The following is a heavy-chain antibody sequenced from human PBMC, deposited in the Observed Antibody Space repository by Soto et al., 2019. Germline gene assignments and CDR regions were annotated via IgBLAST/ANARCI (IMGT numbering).Heavy chain of an antibody. V-gene: IGHV4-4*02. Sequence: SETLSLTCAVSGASISTPDWWGWVRQPPGKGLEWIGEILHSGSTSYNPSLKGRVTISLDTSKNQFSLKLSSVTAADTAVYYCARQAREGYNSAGYWGQGTLVTVSS. J-gene: IGHJ4*02. D-gene: IGHD5-12*01. CDR1: GASISTPDW. CDR2: ILHSGST. CDR3: ARQAREGYNSAGY.